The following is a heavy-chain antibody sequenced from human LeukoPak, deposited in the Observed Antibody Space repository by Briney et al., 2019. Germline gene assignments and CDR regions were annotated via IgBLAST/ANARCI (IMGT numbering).Heavy chain of an antibody. CDR1: GGSISSYY. CDR3: ARVGSICSGGSCYLILDY. D-gene: IGHD2-15*01. J-gene: IGHJ4*02. Sequence: PSETLSLTCTVSGGSISSYYWSWVRQPPGKGLEWIGYIYYSGSTNYNPSLKSRVTISVGTSKNQFSLKLSSVTAADTAVYYCARVGSICSGGSCYLILDYWGQGTLVTVSS. CDR2: IYYSGST. V-gene: IGHV4-59*01.